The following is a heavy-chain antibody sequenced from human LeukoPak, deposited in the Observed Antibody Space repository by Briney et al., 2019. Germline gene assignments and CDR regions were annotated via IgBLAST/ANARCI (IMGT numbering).Heavy chain of an antibody. CDR2: IIPIFGTA. Sequence: GASVKVSCKASGGTFSSYAISWVRQAPGQGLEWMGGIIPIFGTANYAQKFQGRVTITTDESTSTAYMELSSLRSEDTAVYYCASSSSSSGWSYMDVWGKGTTVTVSS. CDR1: GGTFSSYA. CDR3: ASSSSSSGWSYMDV. D-gene: IGHD6-19*01. J-gene: IGHJ6*03. V-gene: IGHV1-69*05.